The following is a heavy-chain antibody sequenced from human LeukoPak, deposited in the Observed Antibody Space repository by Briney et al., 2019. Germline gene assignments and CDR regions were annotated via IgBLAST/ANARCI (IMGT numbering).Heavy chain of an antibody. D-gene: IGHD3-10*01. V-gene: IGHV4-61*02. CDR2: IYTSGST. CDR1: GGSISSGSYY. J-gene: IGHJ4*02. Sequence: PSQTLSLTCTVSGGSISSGSYYWRWIRQPAGKGLEWIGRIYTSGSTNYNPSLKSRVTISVDTSKSQFSLKLSSVTAADTAVYYCARVGYYGVVRIFDYWGQGTLVTVSS. CDR3: ARVGYYGVVRIFDY.